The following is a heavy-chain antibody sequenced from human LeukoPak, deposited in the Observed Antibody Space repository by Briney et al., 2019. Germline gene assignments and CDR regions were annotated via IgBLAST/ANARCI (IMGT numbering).Heavy chain of an antibody. CDR1: GFTVSNNY. D-gene: IGHD1-26*01. V-gene: IGHV3-53*01. J-gene: IGHJ4*02. CDR2: IYTGGST. CDR3: ARTLYSGSYYFDY. Sequence: GESLRLSCAASGFTVSNNYMSWVRQAPGKGLEWISVIYTGGSTYYADSVRGRFTISRDNSKNTLYLQMNSLRAEDTAVYYCARTLYSGSYYFDYWGQGTLVT.